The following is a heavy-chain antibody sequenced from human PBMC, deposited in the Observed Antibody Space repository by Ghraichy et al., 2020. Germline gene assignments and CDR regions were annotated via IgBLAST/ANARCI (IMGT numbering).Heavy chain of an antibody. CDR1: GFTFSSYA. Sequence: GGSLRLSCAASGFTFSSYAMHWVRQAPGKGLEWVAVISYDGSNKYYADSVKGRFTISRDNSKNTLYLQMNSLRAEDTAVYYCAREYSSSADAFDIWGQGTMVTVSS. D-gene: IGHD6-6*01. J-gene: IGHJ3*02. CDR3: AREYSSSADAFDI. CDR2: ISYDGSNK. V-gene: IGHV3-30-3*01.